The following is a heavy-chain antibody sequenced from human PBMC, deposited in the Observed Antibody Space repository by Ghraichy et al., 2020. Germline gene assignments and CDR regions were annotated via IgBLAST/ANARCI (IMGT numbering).Heavy chain of an antibody. CDR2: ISWNSGSI. J-gene: IGHJ5*02. V-gene: IGHV3-9*01. CDR3: AKDWRDGSGRPYHFDN. D-gene: IGHD3-10*01. Sequence: GGSLRLSCIASGFTFDDYAMHWVRQAPGKGLEWVSGISWNSGSIGYVDSVKGRFTISRDNAKKSLYLQMNSLRAEDTALYYCAKDWRDGSGRPYHFDNWGQGTLVTVSS. CDR1: GFTFDDYA.